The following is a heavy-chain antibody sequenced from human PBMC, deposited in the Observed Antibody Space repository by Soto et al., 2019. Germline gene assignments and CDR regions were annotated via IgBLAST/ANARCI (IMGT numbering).Heavy chain of an antibody. CDR1: GGSFSGYY. CDR2: INHSGST. Sequence: QVQLQQWGAGLLKPSETLSLTCAVYGGSFSGYYWSWIRQPPGKGLEWIGEINHSGSTNYNPSLKSRVTISVDTSTNQFSLKLSSVTAADTAVYYCARGSKNYYGSGSYYNGGDYWGQGTLVTVSS. V-gene: IGHV4-34*01. J-gene: IGHJ4*02. CDR3: ARGSKNYYGSGSYYNGGDY. D-gene: IGHD3-10*01.